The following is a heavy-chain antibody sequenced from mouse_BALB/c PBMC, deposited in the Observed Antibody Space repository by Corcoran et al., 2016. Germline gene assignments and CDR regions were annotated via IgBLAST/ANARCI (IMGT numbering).Heavy chain of an antibody. V-gene: IGHV1-26*01. J-gene: IGHJ3*01. CDR1: GYSFTGYY. CDR3: AREGDYPFAY. D-gene: IGHD2-4*01. CDR2: INPYNGAT. Sequence: EVQLQQSGPELVTPGASVEISCKASGYSFTGYYMHWVKQSHVKSLEWIGRINPYNGATSYNQNFKDKASLTVDKSSSTAYMELHSLTSEDSAVYYCAREGDYPFAYWGQGTLVTVSA.